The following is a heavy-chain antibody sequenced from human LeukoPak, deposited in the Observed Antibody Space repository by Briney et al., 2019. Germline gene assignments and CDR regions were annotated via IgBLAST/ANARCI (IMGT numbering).Heavy chain of an antibody. CDR1: GFTFSDYG. D-gene: IGHD1-7*01. Sequence: GGSLRLSCAASGFTFSDYGMHWVRQAPGKGLECVSAISSSGVYTSSGDSVQGRFTISRDNSKNTLFLQMGSLRAEDTAVYYCARLYVTGTTRRSLYYWGQGTPVTVSS. CDR3: ARLYVTGTTRRSLYY. CDR2: ISSSGVYT. V-gene: IGHV3-64*02. J-gene: IGHJ4*02.